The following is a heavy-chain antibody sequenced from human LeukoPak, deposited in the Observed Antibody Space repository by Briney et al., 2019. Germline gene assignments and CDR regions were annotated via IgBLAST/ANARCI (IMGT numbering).Heavy chain of an antibody. Sequence: GESLKISCKGSGYSFTSYWVGWVRQMPGKGLEWLGIIYPGDSDTRYSPSFQGQVTISADKSISTAYLQWSSLKASDTAMYYCARGGDYYYYGMDVWGQGTTVTVSS. V-gene: IGHV5-51*01. CDR3: ARGGDYYYYGMDV. CDR2: IYPGDSDT. J-gene: IGHJ6*02. D-gene: IGHD3-16*01. CDR1: GYSFTSYW.